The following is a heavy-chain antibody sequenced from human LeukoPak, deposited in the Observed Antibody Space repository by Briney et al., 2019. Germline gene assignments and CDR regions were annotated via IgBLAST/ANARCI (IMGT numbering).Heavy chain of an antibody. D-gene: IGHD1-26*01. CDR2: IKSKVDGETI. V-gene: IGHV3-15*07. Sequence: GGSLRLSCAASGFTFSSYSMNWVRQAPGKGLEWVGRIKSKVDGETIDYAAPAKGKFIISRDDSKNTVFLQMDSLKTEDTAVYYCATGGYFLDYWGQGTLVTVSS. J-gene: IGHJ4*02. CDR1: GFTFSSYS. CDR3: ATGGYFLDY.